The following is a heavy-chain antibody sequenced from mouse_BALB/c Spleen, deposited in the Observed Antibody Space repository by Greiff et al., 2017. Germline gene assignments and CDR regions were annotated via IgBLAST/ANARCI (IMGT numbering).Heavy chain of an antibody. J-gene: IGHJ3*01. Sequence: VHVKQFGAELVKPGASVKISCKASGYTFTDYNMDWVKQSHGKSLEWIGDINPNYDSTSYNQKFKGKATLTVDKSSSTAYMELRSLTSEDTAVSNCARRTARAHWFAYWGQGTLVTVSA. CDR1: GYTFTDYN. CDR2: INPNYDST. CDR3: ARRTARAHWFAY. D-gene: IGHD3-2*01. V-gene: IGHV1-18*01.